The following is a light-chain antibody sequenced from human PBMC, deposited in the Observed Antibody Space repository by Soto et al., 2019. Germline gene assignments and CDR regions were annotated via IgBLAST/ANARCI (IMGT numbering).Light chain of an antibody. CDR3: SSFSSSSTFA. CDR1: SSDVGGYNH. J-gene: IGLJ2*01. Sequence: QSALTQPASVSGSPGQSITISCTGTSSDVGGYNHVSWYQQHPGEAPKLMIYDVNNRPSGVSNRFSGSKSGNTASLTISGLQADDEGDYYCSSFSSSSTFAFGGGTQLTVL. V-gene: IGLV2-14*01. CDR2: DVN.